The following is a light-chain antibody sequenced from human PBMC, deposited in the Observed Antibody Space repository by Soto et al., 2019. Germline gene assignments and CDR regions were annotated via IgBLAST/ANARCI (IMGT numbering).Light chain of an antibody. CDR3: QQYISFSLT. V-gene: IGKV1-5*03. CDR1: QGIGDL. J-gene: IGKJ1*01. CDR2: RAS. Sequence: IQLTQSPSSLSATVGDRVTITCRASQGIGDLLAWYQQKPGKAPKLLIQRASRLETGVPSRFSGGGSGTEFTLTISSLQPDDFATYFCQQYISFSLTFGQGTKVDIK.